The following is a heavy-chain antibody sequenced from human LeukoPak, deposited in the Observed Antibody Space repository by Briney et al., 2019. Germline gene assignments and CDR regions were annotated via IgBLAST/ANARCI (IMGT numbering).Heavy chain of an antibody. J-gene: IGHJ3*02. D-gene: IGHD6-13*01. Sequence: SETLSLTCTVSGGSISSGGYYWSWIRQPPGKGLEWIGYIYYSGSTYYNPSLKSRVTISVDTSKNQFSLKLSSVTAADTAVYYCARDRAWGYSSSWYRAFDIWGQGTMVTVSS. CDR1: GGSISSGGYY. CDR2: IYYSGST. V-gene: IGHV4-30-2*01. CDR3: ARDRAWGYSSSWYRAFDI.